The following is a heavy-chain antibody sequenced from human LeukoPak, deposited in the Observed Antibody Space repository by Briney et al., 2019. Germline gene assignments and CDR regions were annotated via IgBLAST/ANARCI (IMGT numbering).Heavy chain of an antibody. Sequence: PSETLSLTCTVSGGSISSGGYYWSWIRQHPGKGLEWIGYIYYSGSTYYNPSLKSRVIISVDTSKNQFSLKLSSVTAADTAVYYCARAGRGCSGGSCYRWFDPWSQGTLVTVSS. D-gene: IGHD2-15*01. CDR3: ARAGRGCSGGSCYRWFDP. J-gene: IGHJ5*02. CDR2: IYYSGST. CDR1: GGSISSGGYY. V-gene: IGHV4-31*03.